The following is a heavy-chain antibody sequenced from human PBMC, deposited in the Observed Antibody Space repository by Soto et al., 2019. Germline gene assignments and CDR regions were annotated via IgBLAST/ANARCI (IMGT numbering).Heavy chain of an antibody. D-gene: IGHD6-6*01. CDR2: INPNSGGT. J-gene: IGHJ3*02. CDR3: ARGEEGSSSLGSQAPDAFDI. Sequence: QVQLVQSGAEVKKPGASVKVSCKASGYTFTGYYMHWVRQAPGQGLEWMGWINPNSGGTNYAQKFQGWVTMTRDTSISTAYMELSRLRSDDTAVYYCARGEEGSSSLGSQAPDAFDIWGQGTMVTVSS. V-gene: IGHV1-2*04. CDR1: GYTFTGYY.